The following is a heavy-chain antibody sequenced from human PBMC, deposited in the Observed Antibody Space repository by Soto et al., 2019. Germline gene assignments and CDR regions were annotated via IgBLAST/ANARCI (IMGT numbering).Heavy chain of an antibody. CDR2: INLNDGGT. CDR3: VRDAPSHPSIFDL. J-gene: IGHJ4*02. D-gene: IGHD3-10*01. Sequence: QVQLVQSGTEVKKPGASVKVSCKTSEYSFGDYYLHWVRQAPEQGLEWMGWINLNDGGTNSPRKFQGRITMAKDKSITTVHMEMSRVRSDDTAVYFCVRDAPSHPSIFDLWGPGTLVTVSS. V-gene: IGHV1-2*02. CDR1: EYSFGDYY.